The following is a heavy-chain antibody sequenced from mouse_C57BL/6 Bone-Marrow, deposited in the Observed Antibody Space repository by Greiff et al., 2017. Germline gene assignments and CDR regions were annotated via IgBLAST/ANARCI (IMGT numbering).Heavy chain of an antibody. CDR3: ASSWDY. CDR2: ISSGGSYT. Sequence: EVQLVESGGDLVKPGGSLKLSCAASGFTFSSYGMSWVRQTPDKRLEWVATISSGGSYTYYPDSVKGRFTISRDNAKNTLYLQMSSLKSEDTAMYYCASSWDYWGQGTSGTDSS. V-gene: IGHV5-6*01. J-gene: IGHJ4*01. CDR1: GFTFSSYG.